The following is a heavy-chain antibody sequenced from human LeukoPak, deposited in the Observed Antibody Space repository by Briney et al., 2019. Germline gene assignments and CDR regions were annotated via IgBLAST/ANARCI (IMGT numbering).Heavy chain of an antibody. Sequence: PSQTLSLTCAISGDSVSSNSAAWNWIRQSPSRGLEWLGRTYYRSKWYNDYAASVKSRITINPDTSKNQFSLQLNSVTPDDTAVYYCARGLQLRRGNWFDPWGQGTLVTVSS. J-gene: IGHJ5*02. CDR2: TYYRSKWYN. CDR1: GDSVSSNSAA. CDR3: ARGLQLRRGNWFDP. V-gene: IGHV6-1*01. D-gene: IGHD1-26*01.